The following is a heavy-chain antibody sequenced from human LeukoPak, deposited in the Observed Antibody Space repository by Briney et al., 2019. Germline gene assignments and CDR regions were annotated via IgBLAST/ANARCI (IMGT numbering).Heavy chain of an antibody. V-gene: IGHV3-21*01. CDR2: ISSSSSYI. J-gene: IGHJ4*02. CDR1: GFTFSSYS. CDR3: ARDPSITMVRGPVDY. Sequence: GGSLRLSCAASGFTFSSYSMNWVRQAPGKGLEWVSSISSSSSYIHYADSVKGRFTISRDNAKNSLYLQMNSLRAEDTAVYYCARDPSITMVRGPVDYWGQGTLVTVSS. D-gene: IGHD3-10*01.